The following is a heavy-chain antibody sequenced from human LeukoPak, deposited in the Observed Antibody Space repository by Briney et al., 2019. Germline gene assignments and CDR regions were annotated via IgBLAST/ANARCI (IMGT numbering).Heavy chain of an antibody. J-gene: IGHJ4*02. CDR1: GGSITSYY. D-gene: IGHD4-23*01. CDR2: IYSSGTT. Sequence: SETLSLTCTVSGGSITSYYWSWIRQPPGKGLEWIGYIYSSGTTNYNPSLKSRVTISVDTSKNQFSLKLSSVTAADTAVYYCARDGGNLDYWGQGTLVTVSS. CDR3: ARDGGNLDY. V-gene: IGHV4-59*12.